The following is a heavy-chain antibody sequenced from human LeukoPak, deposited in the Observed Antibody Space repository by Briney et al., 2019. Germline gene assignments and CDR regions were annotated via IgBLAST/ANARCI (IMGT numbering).Heavy chain of an antibody. Sequence: GGSLRLSCAASGFTFSSYWMRWVRQAPGKGLVWVSRINTDGSSTSYADSVKGRFTISRDNAKNTLYLQMNSLRAEDTAVYYCRSWLTKGDYWGQGTLVTVSS. D-gene: IGHD5-24*01. CDR2: INTDGSST. CDR1: GFTFSSYW. V-gene: IGHV3-74*01. CDR3: RSWLTKGDY. J-gene: IGHJ4*02.